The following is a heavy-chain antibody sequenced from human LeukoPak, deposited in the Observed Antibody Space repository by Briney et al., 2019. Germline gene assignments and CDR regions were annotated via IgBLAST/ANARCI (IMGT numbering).Heavy chain of an antibody. D-gene: IGHD3-9*01. CDR2: IRFDGSNT. J-gene: IGHJ4*02. CDR3: ARGPFLRYFDWLSDY. V-gene: IGHV3-30*02. Sequence: PGGSLRLSCAASGFIFSSYGMHWVRQAPGKGLEWVTFIRFDGSNTYYSDSVKGRFTISRDNSKNTLYLQMNSLRVEDTAVYYCARGPFLRYFDWLSDYWGQGTLVTVSS. CDR1: GFIFSSYG.